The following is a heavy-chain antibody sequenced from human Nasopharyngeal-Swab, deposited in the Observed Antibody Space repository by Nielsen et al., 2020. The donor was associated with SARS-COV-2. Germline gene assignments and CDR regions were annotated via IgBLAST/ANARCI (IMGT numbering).Heavy chain of an antibody. Sequence: GESLKISCAASGFTFSSYAMHWVRQAPGKGLEWVAVISYDGSNKYYADSVKGRFTISRDNSKNTLYLQMNSLRAEDTAVYYCARAFMVRGALDYWGQGTLVTVSS. CDR1: GFTFSSYA. CDR3: ARAFMVRGALDY. D-gene: IGHD3-10*01. CDR2: ISYDGSNK. J-gene: IGHJ4*02. V-gene: IGHV3-30-3*01.